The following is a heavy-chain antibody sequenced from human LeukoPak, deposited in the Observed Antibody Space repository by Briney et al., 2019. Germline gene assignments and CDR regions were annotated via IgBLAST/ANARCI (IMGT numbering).Heavy chain of an antibody. CDR3: ARAEGPNYDFWSGYLANWFDP. D-gene: IGHD3-3*01. V-gene: IGHV1-8*01. J-gene: IGHJ5*02. Sequence: ASVKVSRKASGFTFTSYDINWVRQATGQGLEWMGWMNPNSGNTGYAQKFQGRVTMTRNTSISTAYMELSSLRSEDTAVYYCARAEGPNYDFWSGYLANWFDPWGQGTLVTVS. CDR1: GFTFTSYD. CDR2: MNPNSGNT.